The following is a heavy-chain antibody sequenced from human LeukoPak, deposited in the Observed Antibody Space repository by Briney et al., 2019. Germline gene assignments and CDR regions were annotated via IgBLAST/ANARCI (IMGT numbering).Heavy chain of an antibody. V-gene: IGHV3-48*01. D-gene: IGHD2-2*01. Sequence: GGSLRLSCAASGFTVSSNYMNWVRQAPGKGLEWVSYISSSSSTIYYADSVKGRFTISRDNAKNSLYLQMNSLRAEDTAVYYCARDPHCSSTSCYPDYWGQGTLVTVSS. J-gene: IGHJ4*02. CDR3: ARDPHCSSTSCYPDY. CDR1: GFTVSSNY. CDR2: ISSSSSTI.